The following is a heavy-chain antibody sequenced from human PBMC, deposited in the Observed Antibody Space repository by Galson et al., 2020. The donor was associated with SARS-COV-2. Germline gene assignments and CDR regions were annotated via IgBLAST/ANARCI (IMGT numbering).Heavy chain of an antibody. CDR3: ARGHYYDSSGYLDAFIS. Sequence: ASVKVSCKASGYTFTGYYMHWVRQAPGQGLEWMGWINPNSGGTNYAQKFQGRVTMTRDTSISTAYMELSRLRSDDTAVYYCARGHYYDSSGYLDAFISGAKGQWSPSLQ. CDR1: GYTFTGYY. D-gene: IGHD3-22*01. V-gene: IGHV1-2*02. CDR2: INPNSGGT. J-gene: IGHJ3*02.